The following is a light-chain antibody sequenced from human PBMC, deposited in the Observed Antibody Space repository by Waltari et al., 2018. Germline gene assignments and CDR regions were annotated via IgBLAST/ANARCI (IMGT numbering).Light chain of an antibody. V-gene: IGLV1-36*01. CDR1: SSNNGRNA. CDR3: VAWDDSLNGPV. J-gene: IGLJ3*02. Sequence: QSVLTQPPSVSEAPRQRVTISCSGSSSNNGRNAVNWYQQLPGKAPKLLIVYNDPLPSGVSGRFSGSKSGTSGSLAISGLQSEDEANYYCVAWDDSLNGPVFGGGTRVTVL. CDR2: YND.